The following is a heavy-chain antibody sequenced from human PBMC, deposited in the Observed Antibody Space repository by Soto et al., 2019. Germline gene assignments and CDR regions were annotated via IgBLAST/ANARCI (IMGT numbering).Heavy chain of an antibody. J-gene: IGHJ4*02. CDR3: ARTEYSYGEKPAIDY. CDR2: IIPIFGTA. Sequence: GASVKVSCKASGGTFSSYAISWVRQAPGQGLEWMGGIIPIFGTANYAQKFQGRVTITADESTSTAYMELSSLRSEDTAVYYCARTEYSYGEKPAIDYWGQGTLVTVSS. D-gene: IGHD5-18*01. V-gene: IGHV1-69*13. CDR1: GGTFSSYA.